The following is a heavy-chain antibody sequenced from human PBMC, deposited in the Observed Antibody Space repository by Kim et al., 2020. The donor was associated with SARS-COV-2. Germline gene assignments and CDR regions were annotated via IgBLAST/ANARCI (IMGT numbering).Heavy chain of an antibody. CDR3: AGGYDSSGYNTLDY. J-gene: IGHJ4*02. D-gene: IGHD3-22*01. V-gene: IGHV3-7*01. Sequence: VNSVKGRFTISRNNAKNSLYLQMNSRRAEETAVYYSAGGYDSSGYNTLDYWGQGTLVTVSS.